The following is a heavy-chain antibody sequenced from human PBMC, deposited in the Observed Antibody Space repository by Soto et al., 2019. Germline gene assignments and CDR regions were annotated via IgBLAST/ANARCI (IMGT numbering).Heavy chain of an antibody. Sequence: PGGSLSLSCAASGFAFSSYAMHWVRQAPGKGLEWVAVISYDGSNKYYADSVKGRFTISRDNSKNTLYLQMNSLRAEDTAVYYCARDLRVITFGGVIVIPGAIGCWGMDVWGQGTTVTVSS. J-gene: IGHJ6*02. V-gene: IGHV3-30-3*01. CDR1: GFAFSSYA. D-gene: IGHD3-16*02. CDR2: ISYDGSNK. CDR3: ARDLRVITFGGVIVIPGAIGCWGMDV.